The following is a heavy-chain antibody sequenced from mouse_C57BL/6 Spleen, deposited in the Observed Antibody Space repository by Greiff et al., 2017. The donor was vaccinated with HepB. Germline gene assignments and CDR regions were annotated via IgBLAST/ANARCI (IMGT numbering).Heavy chain of an antibody. V-gene: IGHV5-16*01. Sequence: EVKLVESEGGLVQPGSSMKLSCTASGFTFSDYYMAWVRQVPEKGLEWVANINYDGSSTYYLDSLKSRFIISRDTAKNILYLQMSSLKSEDTATYYCAREESYEKYFDVWGTGTTVTVSS. CDR2: INYDGSST. CDR1: GFTFSDYY. J-gene: IGHJ1*03. CDR3: AREESYEKYFDV. D-gene: IGHD2-12*01.